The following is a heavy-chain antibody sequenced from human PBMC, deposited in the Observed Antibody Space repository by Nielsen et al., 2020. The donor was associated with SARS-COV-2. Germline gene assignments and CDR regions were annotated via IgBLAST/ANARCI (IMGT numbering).Heavy chain of an antibody. CDR3: AVLRTVGAFDI. V-gene: IGHV3-23*01. J-gene: IGHJ3*02. CDR2: IRGSGRDT. CDR1: GFTFAFYA. Sequence: GGSLRLSCAASGFTFAFYAISWVRPAPGKGLEWVSGIRGSGRDTYYADSVKGRFTISRDNAKNSLYLQMNSLRAEDTAVYYCAVLRTVGAFDIWGQGTMVTVSS. D-gene: IGHD4-23*01.